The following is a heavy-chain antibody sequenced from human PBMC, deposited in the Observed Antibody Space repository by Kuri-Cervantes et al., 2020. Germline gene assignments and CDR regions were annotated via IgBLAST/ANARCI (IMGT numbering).Heavy chain of an antibody. CDR3: ANQLTPYSSFV. D-gene: IGHD6-6*01. V-gene: IGHV3-33*06. J-gene: IGHJ4*02. Sequence: GGSLRLSCAASGFTFSSYGMHWVRQAPGKGLEWVAVIWYDGSHKYSADSVKGRFTISRDNSKNTLYLQMNSLRAEDTAVYYCANQLTPYSSFVWGQGTLVTVSS. CDR1: GFTFSSYG. CDR2: IWYDGSHK.